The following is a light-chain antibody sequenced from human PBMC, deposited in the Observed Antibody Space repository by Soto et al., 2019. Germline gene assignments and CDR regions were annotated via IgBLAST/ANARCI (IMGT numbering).Light chain of an antibody. CDR2: TAS. CDR1: QSLNNW. V-gene: IGKV1-5*03. CDR3: QQFNSYVWT. J-gene: IGKJ1*01. Sequence: DIQMTQSPSTLSASVGDRVTITCRASQSLNNWLAWYQQKPGKAPKLLIYTASSLESGVPSRFSGSGSGTEFTLTISSLQPDDFATYYCQQFNSYVWTFGQGTRVEIK.